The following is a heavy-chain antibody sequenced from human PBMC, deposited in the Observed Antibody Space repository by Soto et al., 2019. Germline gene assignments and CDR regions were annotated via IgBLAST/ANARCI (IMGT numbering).Heavy chain of an antibody. J-gene: IGHJ5*02. CDR2: IYHSGST. V-gene: IGHV4-4*02. Sequence: QVQLQESGPGLVKPSGTLSLTCAVSGGSISSSNWWSWVRQPPGKGLEWIGEIYHSGSTNYNPSLKSRVPISVDKSKNQFSLKLSSVTAADTAVYYCARGYCSSTSCYAGGVDWFDPWGQGTLVTVSS. CDR1: GGSISSSNW. CDR3: ARGYCSSTSCYAGGVDWFDP. D-gene: IGHD2-2*01.